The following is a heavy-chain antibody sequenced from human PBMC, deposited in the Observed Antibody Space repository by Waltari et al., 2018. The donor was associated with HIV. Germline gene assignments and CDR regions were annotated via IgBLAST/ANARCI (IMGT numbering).Heavy chain of an antibody. J-gene: IGHJ4*02. CDR3: AGTPYDSSGYLSQGNYFDY. CDR1: GYTFTSYG. V-gene: IGHV1-18*01. D-gene: IGHD3-22*01. Sequence: QVQLVQSGAEVKKPGASVKVSCKASGYTFTSYGISWVRPAPGQGLEWMGWISAYNGNTNYAQKLQGRVTMTTDTATSTAYMELRSLRSDDTAVYYCAGTPYDSSGYLSQGNYFDYWGQGTLVTVSS. CDR2: ISAYNGNT.